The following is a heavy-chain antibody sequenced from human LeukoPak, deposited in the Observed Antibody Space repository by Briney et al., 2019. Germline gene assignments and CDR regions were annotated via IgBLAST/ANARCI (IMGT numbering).Heavy chain of an antibody. J-gene: IGHJ5*02. V-gene: IGHV4-38-2*02. D-gene: IGHD3-16*01. CDR1: GYSISSGYF. Sequence: PSETLSLTCGVSGYSISSGYFWVWIRQPPGKGLEWIGSVYHTGATYYNPSLRSPVTISVDTSKNQFSLELNSVTAADTAVYYCARDLGLTFSANWFDPWGQGTLVTVSS. CDR2: VYHTGAT. CDR3: ARDLGLTFSANWFDP.